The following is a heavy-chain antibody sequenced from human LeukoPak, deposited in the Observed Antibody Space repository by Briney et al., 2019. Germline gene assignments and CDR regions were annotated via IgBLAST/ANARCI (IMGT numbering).Heavy chain of an antibody. D-gene: IGHD2-21*02. J-gene: IGHJ4*02. CDR2: IYSGGST. V-gene: IGHV3-53*01. Sequence: PGGSLRLSCVASGFAVSSNYMNWVRQAPGKGLEWVSVIYSGGSTYYADSVKGRFTISRDNSKSTLYLQMNSLRAEDTAVYYCATCDGDCYSLYYFDYWGQGTLVTVSS. CDR3: ATCDGDCYSLYYFDY. CDR1: GFAVSSNY.